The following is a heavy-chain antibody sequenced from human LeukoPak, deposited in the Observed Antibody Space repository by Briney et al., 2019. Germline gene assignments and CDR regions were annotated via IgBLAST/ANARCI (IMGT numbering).Heavy chain of an antibody. CDR2: IYYSGST. J-gene: IGHJ4*02. D-gene: IGHD3-22*01. CDR1: GGSISSYY. Sequence: SETLSLTCTVSGGSISSYYWSWIRQPPGKGLEWIGYIYYSGSTNYNPSLKSRVTISVDTSKNQFSLKLSSVTAADTAVYYCARAGGSKWLPFDYWGQGTLVTVSS. CDR3: ARAGGSKWLPFDY. V-gene: IGHV4-59*01.